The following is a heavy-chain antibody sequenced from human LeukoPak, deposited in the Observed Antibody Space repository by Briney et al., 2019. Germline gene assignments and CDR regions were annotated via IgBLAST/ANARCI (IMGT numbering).Heavy chain of an antibody. J-gene: IGHJ4*02. CDR3: AKDLFYCTNGVCLDY. CDR2: ISYDGSNK. Sequence: PGRSLRLSCAASGFTFSSYGMHWVRQAPGKGLEWVAVISYDGSNKYYADSAKGRFTISRDNSKNTLYLQMNSLRAEDTAVYYCAKDLFYCTNGVCLDYWGQGTLVTVSS. D-gene: IGHD2-8*01. CDR1: GFTFSSYG. V-gene: IGHV3-30*18.